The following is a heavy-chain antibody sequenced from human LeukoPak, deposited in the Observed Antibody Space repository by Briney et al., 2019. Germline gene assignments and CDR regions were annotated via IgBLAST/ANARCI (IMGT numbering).Heavy chain of an antibody. V-gene: IGHV3-15*07. Sequence: GGSLRLSCAASGFTFSSYSMNWVRQAPEKGLEWVGRIKSKSAGGTIDFAAPVKGGFTISRDDSKNTLYLQMNSLTSEDTAVYYCAQGSGQYYEYWGQGTLVTVSS. J-gene: IGHJ4*02. D-gene: IGHD3-22*01. CDR3: AQGSGQYYEY. CDR2: IKSKSAGGTI. CDR1: GFTFSSYS.